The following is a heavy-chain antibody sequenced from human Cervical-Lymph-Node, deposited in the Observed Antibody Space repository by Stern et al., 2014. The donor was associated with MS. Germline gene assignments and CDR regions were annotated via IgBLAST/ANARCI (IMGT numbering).Heavy chain of an antibody. V-gene: IGHV1-3*01. Sequence: VQLVQSGAEVKKPGASVKVSCKASGYSFTSYAMHWVRQAPGQRFEWMGWINPGNGDTKYSQNFQGRVTITSATSATTAYMELTSLKSVDTAVYYCARLHYDSSGSGGDWGQGTLVTVSS. CDR3: ARLHYDSSGSGGD. CDR2: INPGNGDT. CDR1: GYSFTSYA. D-gene: IGHD3-22*01. J-gene: IGHJ4*02.